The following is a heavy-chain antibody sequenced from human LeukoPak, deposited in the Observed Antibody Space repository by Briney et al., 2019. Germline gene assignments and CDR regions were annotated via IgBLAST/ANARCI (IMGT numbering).Heavy chain of an antibody. CDR2: INHSGST. CDR1: GGSFSGYY. CDR3: ASTYGSGSWIFDY. V-gene: IGHV4-34*01. J-gene: IGHJ4*02. D-gene: IGHD3-10*01. Sequence: SETLSLTCAVYGGSFSGYYWSWIRQPPGKGLEWIGEINHSGSTNYNPSLKSRVTISVDTSKNQFSLKLSSVTAADTAVYYCASTYGSGSWIFDYWGQGTLVTVSS.